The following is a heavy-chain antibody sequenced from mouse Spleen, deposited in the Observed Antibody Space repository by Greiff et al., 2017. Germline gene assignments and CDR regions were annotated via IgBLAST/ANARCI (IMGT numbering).Heavy chain of an antibody. CDR3: ARDRDYGSSYFAY. CDR2: ISDGGSYT. D-gene: IGHD1-1*01. Sequence: EVKLVESGGGLVKPGGSLKLSCAASGFTFSSYAMSWVRQTPEKRLEWVATISDGGSYTYYPDNVKGRFTISRDNAKNNLYLQMSHLKSEDTAMYYCARDRDYGSSYFAYWGQGTLVTVSA. CDR1: GFTFSSYA. J-gene: IGHJ3*01. V-gene: IGHV5-4*01.